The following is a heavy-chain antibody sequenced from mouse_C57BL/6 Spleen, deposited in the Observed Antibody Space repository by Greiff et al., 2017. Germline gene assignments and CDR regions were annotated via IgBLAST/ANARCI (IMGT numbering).Heavy chain of an antibody. V-gene: IGHV5-4*01. D-gene: IGHD1-1*01. CDR2: ISDGGSYT. Sequence: DVQLVESGGGLVKPGGSLKLSCAASGFTFSSYAMSWVRQTPEKRLEWVATISDGGSYTYYPDNVKGRFTISRDNAKNNLYLQMSHLKSEDTAMYYCARGYYGSSWYFDVWGTGTTVTVSS. CDR3: ARGYYGSSWYFDV. J-gene: IGHJ1*03. CDR1: GFTFSSYA.